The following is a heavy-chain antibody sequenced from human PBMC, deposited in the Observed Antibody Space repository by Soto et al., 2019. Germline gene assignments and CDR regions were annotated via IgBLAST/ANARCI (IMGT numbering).Heavy chain of an antibody. CDR1: GGTFSNHA. J-gene: IGHJ4*02. D-gene: IGHD2-2*02. CDR2: IVPIFGTA. V-gene: IGHV1-69*01. Sequence: QVQLVQSGAEVKKPGSSMKVSCKASGGTFSNHAINWVRQAPGQGLEWMGGIVPIFGTANYAQKFQGRVTITADESTGTAYMELSSLRSEDTALYYCARWAGYCTSASCYTPLDYWGQGTLVTVSS. CDR3: ARWAGYCTSASCYTPLDY.